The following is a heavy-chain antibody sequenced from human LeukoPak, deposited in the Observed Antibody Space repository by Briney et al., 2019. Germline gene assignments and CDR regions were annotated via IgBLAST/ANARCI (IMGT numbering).Heavy chain of an antibody. V-gene: IGHV4-34*01. Sequence: PSETLSLTCAVYGGSFSGHYWSWIRQPPGKGLEWIGEINHSGSTSYNPSLKSRVTISVDTSKNQFSLKLSSVTAADTAVYYCARGNGITGSVFDFDPWGQGTLVTVSS. CDR3: ARGNGITGSVFDFDP. CDR2: INHSGST. J-gene: IGHJ5*02. CDR1: GGSFSGHY. D-gene: IGHD1-20*01.